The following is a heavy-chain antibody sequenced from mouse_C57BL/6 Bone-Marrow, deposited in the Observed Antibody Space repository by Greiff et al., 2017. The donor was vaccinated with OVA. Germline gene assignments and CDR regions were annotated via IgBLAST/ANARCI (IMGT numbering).Heavy chain of an antibody. CDR1: GFNIKDDY. Sequence: EVQLQQSGAELVRPGASVKLSCTASGFNIKDDYMHWVKQRPEQGLEWIGWLDPENGDTEYASKFQGKSTITADTSSNTAYLQLSSLTSEDTAVYYCTSHGNFDYWGQGTTLTVSS. D-gene: IGHD2-1*01. CDR3: TSHGNFDY. V-gene: IGHV14-4*01. J-gene: IGHJ2*01. CDR2: LDPENGDT.